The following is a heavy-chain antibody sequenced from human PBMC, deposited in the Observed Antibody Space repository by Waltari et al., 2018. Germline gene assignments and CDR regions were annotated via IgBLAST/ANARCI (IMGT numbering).Heavy chain of an antibody. V-gene: IGHV4-34*01. D-gene: IGHD1-26*01. CDR3: AGLRRMGGGGGHPEAFVF. CDR1: GGSFSGYY. J-gene: IGHJ3*01. Sequence: QVQLQQWGAGLLKPSETLSLTCAVYGGSFSGYYWSWIRQPPGKGLEWIGEINHSGSTNYNPPPKVRVPISVAPSKNHFSLKLSAVTAPDPAGNYGAGLRRMGGGGGHPEAFVFWAQGKRVT. CDR2: INHSGST.